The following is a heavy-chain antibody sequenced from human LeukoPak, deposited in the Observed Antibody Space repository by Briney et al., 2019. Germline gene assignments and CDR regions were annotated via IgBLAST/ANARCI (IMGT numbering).Heavy chain of an antibody. V-gene: IGHV5-51*01. CDR3: ARLFTMVRGGMDV. J-gene: IGHJ6*04. CDR2: IYPGDSDT. Sequence: GESLKISCKGSGYIYSTYWIAWVRQMPGKGLEWMGIIYPGDSDTRYSPSFQGQVTISADKSISTAYLQRSSLKASDTAMYYCARLFTMVRGGMDVWGKGTTVTVSS. CDR1: GYIYSTYW. D-gene: IGHD3-10*01.